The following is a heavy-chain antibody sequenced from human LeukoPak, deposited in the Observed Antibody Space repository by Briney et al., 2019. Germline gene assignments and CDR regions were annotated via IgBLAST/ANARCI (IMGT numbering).Heavy chain of an antibody. Sequence: ASVKVSCKASGYTFTGYYMHWVRQAPGQGLEWMGWINPNSGGTNYAQKFQGRVTMTTDTSISTAYMELSRLRSDDTAVYYCARDGGLAARMGAFDIWGQGTMVTVSS. V-gene: IGHV1-2*02. CDR1: GYTFTGYY. CDR3: ARDGGLAARMGAFDI. CDR2: INPNSGGT. J-gene: IGHJ3*02. D-gene: IGHD6-6*01.